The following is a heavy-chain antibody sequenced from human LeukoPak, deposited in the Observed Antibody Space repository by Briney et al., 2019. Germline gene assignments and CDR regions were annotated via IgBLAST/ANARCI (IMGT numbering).Heavy chain of an antibody. V-gene: IGHV3-13*04. Sequence: GGSLRLSCAATECTFNAYDMHWVRQAAGKGLEWVSYIGRAGDTYYAGSVKGRFTISIEDAKNSLYLQMNSLGVGDTAVYYCARDSSGWGLAVWGQGTTVSVS. CDR2: IGRAGDT. CDR1: ECTFNAYD. D-gene: IGHD6-19*01. J-gene: IGHJ6*02. CDR3: ARDSSGWGLAV.